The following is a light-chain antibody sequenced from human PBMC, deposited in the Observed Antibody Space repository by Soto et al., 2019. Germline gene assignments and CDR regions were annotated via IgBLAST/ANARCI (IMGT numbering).Light chain of an antibody. J-gene: IGKJ4*01. V-gene: IGKV3-20*01. CDR3: QQYGSSLT. Sequence: EIVLTQSPGTLPLSPGERATLSCRASQSVSSSYLAWYQRKPGQAPRLLIYGASSRATGIPDRFSGSGSGTDFTLTISRLEPEDFAVYYCQQYGSSLTVGGGTKVDIK. CDR2: GAS. CDR1: QSVSSSY.